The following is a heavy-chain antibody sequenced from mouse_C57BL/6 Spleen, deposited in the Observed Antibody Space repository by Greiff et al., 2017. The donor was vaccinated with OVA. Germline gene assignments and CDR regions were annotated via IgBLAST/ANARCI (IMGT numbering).Heavy chain of an antibody. Sequence: EVQVVESGGDLVKPGGSLKLSCAASGFTFSSYGMSWVRQTPDKRLEWVATISSGGSYTYYPDSVKGRFTISRDNAKNTLYLQMSSLKSEDTAMYYCARLDGYCFAYWGQGTLVTVSA. CDR1: GFTFSSYG. CDR3: ARLDGYCFAY. D-gene: IGHD2-3*01. CDR2: ISSGGSYT. J-gene: IGHJ3*01. V-gene: IGHV5-6*01.